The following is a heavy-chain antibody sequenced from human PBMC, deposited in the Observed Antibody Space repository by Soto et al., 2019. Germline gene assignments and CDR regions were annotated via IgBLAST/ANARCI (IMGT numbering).Heavy chain of an antibody. CDR3: ARRRIGGYFDY. V-gene: IGHV4-39*01. CDR2: IYYSGST. J-gene: IGHJ4*02. Sequence: QPQLQESGPGLVKPSETLSLTCTVSGGSISSSSYYWGWIRQPPGKGLEWIGSIYYSGSTYYNPSIKSRVTISVDTSKNQFSLKLSSVTAADTAVYYCARRRIGGYFDYWGQGTLVTVSS. D-gene: IGHD3-16*01. CDR1: GGSISSSSYY.